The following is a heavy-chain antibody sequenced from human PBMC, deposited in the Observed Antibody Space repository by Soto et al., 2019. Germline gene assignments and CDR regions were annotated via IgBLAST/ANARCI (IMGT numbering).Heavy chain of an antibody. V-gene: IGHV1-8*01. CDR1: GYTFTSYD. D-gene: IGHD5-12*01. J-gene: IGHJ4*02. Sequence: QVQLVQSGAEVKKPGASVKVSCKASGYTFTSYDINWVRQATGQGLEWMGWMNPNSVNKGYAQKYQGRVTMTRNTSISTAYMELSSLRSEDTAEYYSAIDKVGMVDYWGQGTLVTVSS. CDR3: AIDKVGMVDY. CDR2: MNPNSVNK.